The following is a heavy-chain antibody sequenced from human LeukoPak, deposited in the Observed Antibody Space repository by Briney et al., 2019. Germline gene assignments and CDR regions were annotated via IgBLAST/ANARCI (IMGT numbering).Heavy chain of an antibody. CDR1: GGSISSGSYY. CDR3: ARSPGYYDFWSGYFDY. D-gene: IGHD3-3*01. V-gene: IGHV4-61*02. J-gene: IGHJ4*02. Sequence: PSETLSLTCTVSGGSISSGSYYWSWIRQPAGKGLEWIGRIYTGGSTNYNPSLKSRVTISVDTSKNQFSLKLSSVTAADTAVYYCARSPGYYDFWSGYFDYWGQGTLVTVSS. CDR2: IYTGGST.